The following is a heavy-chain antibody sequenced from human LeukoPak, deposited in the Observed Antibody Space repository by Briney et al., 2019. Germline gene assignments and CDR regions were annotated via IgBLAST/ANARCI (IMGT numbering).Heavy chain of an antibody. Sequence: PGGTLRLSCAASGFTFSSYWMSWVREAPGKGLEWVANIKQDGSETHYVGSVKGRFTISRDNAKNLLYLEMNSVRAEDTALYYCARVDGSSSCPDYWGQGTLVTVSS. CDR3: ARVDGSSSCPDY. CDR2: IKQDGSET. CDR1: GFTFSSYW. D-gene: IGHD6-13*01. V-gene: IGHV3-7*01. J-gene: IGHJ4*02.